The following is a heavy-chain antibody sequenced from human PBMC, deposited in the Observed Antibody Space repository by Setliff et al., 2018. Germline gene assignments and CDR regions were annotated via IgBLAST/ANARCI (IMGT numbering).Heavy chain of an antibody. V-gene: IGHV3-7*01. CDR1: GFTFSSYW. D-gene: IGHD5-12*01. Sequence: LRLSCAASGFTFSSYWMSWVRQAPGKGLEWVANIKQDGSEKYYVDSVKGRFTISRDNAKNSLYLQMNSLRAEDTAVYYCAREKMATNYYYYMDVWGKGTTVTVSS. J-gene: IGHJ6*03. CDR3: AREKMATNYYYYMDV. CDR2: IKQDGSEK.